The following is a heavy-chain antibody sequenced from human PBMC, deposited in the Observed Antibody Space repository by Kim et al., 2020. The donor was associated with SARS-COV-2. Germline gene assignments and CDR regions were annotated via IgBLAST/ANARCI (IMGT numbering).Heavy chain of an antibody. CDR3: ARFGLGYCSSTSCYRKYYYYYYGMDV. J-gene: IGHJ6*02. CDR2: INHSGST. CDR1: GGSFSGYY. D-gene: IGHD2-2*01. V-gene: IGHV4-34*01. Sequence: SETLSLTCAVYGGSFSGYYWSWIRQPPGKGLEWIGEINHSGSTNYNPSLKSRVTISVDTSKNQFSLKLSSVTAADTAVYYCARFGLGYCSSTSCYRKYYYYYYGMDVWGQGTTVTVSS.